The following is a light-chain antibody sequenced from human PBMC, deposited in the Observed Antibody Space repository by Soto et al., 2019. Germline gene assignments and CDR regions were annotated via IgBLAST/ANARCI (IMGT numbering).Light chain of an antibody. J-gene: IGLJ1*01. CDR3: QVWDSTSDLLYV. CDR1: DIGSKT. CDR2: DDS. V-gene: IGLV3-21*02. Sequence: ELTQPPSVSVAPGQTARITCGGNDIGSKTVHWYQQKPGQAPVMVVYDDSARPSGIPERFSGSNSGNTATLTVSRVEAGDEADFYCQVWDSTSDLLYVFGTGTKVTVL.